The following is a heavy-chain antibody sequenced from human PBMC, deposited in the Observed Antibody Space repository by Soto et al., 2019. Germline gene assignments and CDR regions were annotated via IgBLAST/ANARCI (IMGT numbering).Heavy chain of an antibody. CDR3: AREVGKVGYSSSSCDY. V-gene: IGHV1-2*02. D-gene: IGHD6-6*01. J-gene: IGHJ4*02. CDR1: GYTFTGHY. CDR2: INPDNGGT. Sequence: QVQLVQSGAEVKKPGASVKVSCKASGYTFTGHYMYWVRQAPGHGLEWMGWINPDNGGTSYAQKFQGRVTMTTDPSINTVYMEVSRLRYDDTAVYYCAREVGKVGYSSSSCDYWGQGSLVTVST.